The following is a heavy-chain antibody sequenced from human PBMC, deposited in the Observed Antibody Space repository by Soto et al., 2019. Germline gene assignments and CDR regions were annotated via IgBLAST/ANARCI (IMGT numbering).Heavy chain of an antibody. CDR1: GFTFSNAW. J-gene: IGHJ5*02. CDR2: IKSKTDGGTT. D-gene: IGHD2-2*02. CDR3: TTAERVPAAISSNWFDP. Sequence: LRLSFAASGFTFSNAWMSWVRQAPGKGLEWVGRIKSKTDGGTTDYAAPVKGRFTISRDDSKNTLYLQMNSLKTEDTAVYYCTTAERVPAAISSNWFDPWGQTTLAPLSS. V-gene: IGHV3-15*01.